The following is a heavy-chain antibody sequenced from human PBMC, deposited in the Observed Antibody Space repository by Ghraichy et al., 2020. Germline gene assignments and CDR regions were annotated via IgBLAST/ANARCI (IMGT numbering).Heavy chain of an antibody. Sequence: GGSLRLSCAASGFTFSSYAVHWVRQAPGKGLEWVAVISDDGSNKYYADSVKDRFTISRDNSKNTLYLQMNSLRAEDTAVYYCASRGGRTGHWFDPWGQGTLVTVSS. CDR1: GFTFSSYA. D-gene: IGHD3-16*01. J-gene: IGHJ5*02. CDR3: ASRGGRTGHWFDP. CDR2: ISDDGSNK. V-gene: IGHV3-30-3*01.